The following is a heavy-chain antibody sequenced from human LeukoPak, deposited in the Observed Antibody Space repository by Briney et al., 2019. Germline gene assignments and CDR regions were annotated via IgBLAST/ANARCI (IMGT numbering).Heavy chain of an antibody. CDR1: GFTFSSYW. CDR3: ARRYSYGRGYFDF. CDR2: IKQDGIGK. J-gene: IGHJ4*02. V-gene: IGHV3-7*05. D-gene: IGHD5-18*01. Sequence: PGGSLRLSCAASGFTFSSYWMSWVRQAPGKGLEWVANIKQDGIGKHYLDSVRGRFIISRENAKNSLYLQMNSLRAEDTAVYYCARRYSYGRGYFDFWGQGTLVTVSS.